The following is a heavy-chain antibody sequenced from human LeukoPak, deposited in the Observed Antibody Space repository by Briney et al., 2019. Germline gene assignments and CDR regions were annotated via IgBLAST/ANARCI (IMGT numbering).Heavy chain of an antibody. CDR3: ARDLTVYGDYQGTFDY. CDR2: IGGSASST. Sequence: GGSLRLSCAASGFTFSNYAMSWVRQAPGKGLEWVSAIGGSASSTYYADSVKGRFTISRDNAKNSLYLQMNSLRAEDTAVYYCARDLTVYGDYQGTFDYWGQGTLVTVSS. J-gene: IGHJ4*02. CDR1: GFTFSNYA. V-gene: IGHV3-23*01. D-gene: IGHD4-17*01.